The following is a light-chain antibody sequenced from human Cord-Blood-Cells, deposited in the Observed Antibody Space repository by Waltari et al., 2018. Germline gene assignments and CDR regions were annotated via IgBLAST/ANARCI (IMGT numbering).Light chain of an antibody. Sequence: QSALTQPASVSGSPGQSITLSCTGTSSDVGSYNLVSWYQQHPGKAPKLMIYEGSKRHSGVSNRFSGSKSGNTASLTISGLQAEDEADYYCCSYAGSSTVVFGGGTKLTVL. CDR3: CSYAGSSTVV. CDR1: SSDVGSYNL. CDR2: EGS. J-gene: IGLJ2*01. V-gene: IGLV2-23*01.